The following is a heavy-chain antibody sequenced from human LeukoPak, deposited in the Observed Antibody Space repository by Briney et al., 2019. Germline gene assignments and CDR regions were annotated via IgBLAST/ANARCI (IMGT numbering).Heavy chain of an antibody. V-gene: IGHV3-23*01. CDR2: ISDSGGNT. Sequence: GGSLRLSCAASGFTFSDYGMSWVRQAPGKGLEWVSGISDSGGNTKHADSVKGRFSVSRDNSKNTLYLQMNSLRAEDTAVYYCAKIGRMYDFWTGYYEEEVDYMDVWGKGTTVTVSS. CDR1: GFTFSDYG. J-gene: IGHJ6*03. CDR3: AKIGRMYDFWTGYYEEEVDYMDV. D-gene: IGHD3-3*01.